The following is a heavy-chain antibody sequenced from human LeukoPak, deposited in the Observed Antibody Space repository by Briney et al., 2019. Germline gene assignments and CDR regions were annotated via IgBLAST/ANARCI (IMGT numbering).Heavy chain of an antibody. CDR3: AKDLAVAGPFDY. D-gene: IGHD6-19*01. V-gene: IGHV3-30*02. CDR1: GFTFNNFG. Sequence: PGGSLRLSCEASGFTFNNFGMHWVRQAPGKGLEWVAFIGYDESKKYYAESVKGRFTISRDDSKNTLYLQMNSLRAEDTAVYYCAKDLAVAGPFDYWGQGTLVTVSS. J-gene: IGHJ4*02. CDR2: IGYDESKK.